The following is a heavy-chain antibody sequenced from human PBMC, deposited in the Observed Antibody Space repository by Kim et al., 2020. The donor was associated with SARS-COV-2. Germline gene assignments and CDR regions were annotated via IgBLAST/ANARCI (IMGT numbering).Heavy chain of an antibody. CDR2: ISYDGSNK. CDR3: ARESSSSWFPGHFQH. D-gene: IGHD6-13*01. J-gene: IGHJ1*01. V-gene: IGHV3-30*04. CDR1: GFTFSSYA. Sequence: GGSLRLSCAASGFTFSSYAMHWVRQAPGKGLEWVAVISYDGSNKYYADSVKGRFTISRDNSKNTLYLQMNSLRAEDTAVYYCARESSSSWFPGHFQHWG.